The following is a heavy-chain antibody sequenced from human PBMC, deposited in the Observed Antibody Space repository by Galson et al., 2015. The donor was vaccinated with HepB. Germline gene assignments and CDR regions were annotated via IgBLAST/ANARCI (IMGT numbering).Heavy chain of an antibody. J-gene: IGHJ4*02. CDR3: ARDPTGPYGSGSYDY. Sequence: SLRLSCAASGFTYNSYWMSWVRQAPGKGLEWVANIKRDGSEKNYVDSVKGRFTISRDNAKNSLYLQMNSLRVDDTAVYYCARDPTGPYGSGSYDYWGQGTLVTVSS. CDR2: IKRDGSEK. CDR1: GFTYNSYW. D-gene: IGHD3-10*01. V-gene: IGHV3-7*01.